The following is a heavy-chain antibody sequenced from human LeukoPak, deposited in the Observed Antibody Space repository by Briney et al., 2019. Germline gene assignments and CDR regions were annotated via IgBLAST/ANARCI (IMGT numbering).Heavy chain of an antibody. V-gene: IGHV3-23*01. Sequence: GGSLRLSCVGSGFAFSSYHLSWVRQIPGKGLEWLSVVTANSDNIYYADSVKGRFTISRDNSKDTLYLQMNGLRAEDSALYYCANLQKGDYKANFWGQGTLVTVSS. CDR2: VTANSDNI. J-gene: IGHJ4*02. CDR3: ANLQKGDYKANF. CDR1: GFAFSSYH. D-gene: IGHD3-10*01.